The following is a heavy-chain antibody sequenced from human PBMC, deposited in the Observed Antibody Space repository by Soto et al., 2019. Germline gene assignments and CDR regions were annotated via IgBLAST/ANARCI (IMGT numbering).Heavy chain of an antibody. CDR3: ARDGQNWNYVHGFDY. Sequence: QVQLQESGPGLVKPSETLSLTCTVSGGSISSYYWSWIRQPAGKGLEWIGRIYTRGSTNYNPSLKSRVTMSVDTSKNQFPLKLSSVTAADTAAYYCARDGQNWNYVHGFDYWGQETLVTVSS. V-gene: IGHV4-4*07. D-gene: IGHD1-7*01. CDR2: IYTRGST. CDR1: GGSISSYY. J-gene: IGHJ4*02.